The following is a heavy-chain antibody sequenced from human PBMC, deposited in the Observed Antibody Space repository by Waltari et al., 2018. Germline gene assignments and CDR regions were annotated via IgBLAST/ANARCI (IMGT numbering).Heavy chain of an antibody. CDR2: IYYSGST. D-gene: IGHD4-17*01. J-gene: IGHJ4*02. V-gene: IGHV4-39*07. CDR3: ARVTSVTGDFDY. Sequence: QLQLQESGPGLVKPSETLSLTCTVSGGSISSSSYYWGWIRQPPGKGLEWIGSIYYSGSTYYNPSLKSRVTISVDTSKNQFSLKLSSVTAADTAVYYCARVTSVTGDFDYWGQGTLVTVSS. CDR1: GGSISSSSYY.